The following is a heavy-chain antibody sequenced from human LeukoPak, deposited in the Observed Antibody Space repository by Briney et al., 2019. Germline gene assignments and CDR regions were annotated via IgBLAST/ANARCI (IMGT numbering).Heavy chain of an antibody. V-gene: IGHV3-23*01. CDR2: ISGSGGST. CDR1: GFTFSSCA. D-gene: IGHD3-22*01. J-gene: IGHJ4*02. Sequence: GGSLRLSCAASGFTFSSCAMSWVRQAPGKGLEWVSAISGSGGSTYYADSVKGRFTISRDNSKNTLYLQMNSLRAEDTAVYYCAKGPSYYYDSSGYYLFDYWGQGTLVTVSS. CDR3: AKGPSYYYDSSGYYLFDY.